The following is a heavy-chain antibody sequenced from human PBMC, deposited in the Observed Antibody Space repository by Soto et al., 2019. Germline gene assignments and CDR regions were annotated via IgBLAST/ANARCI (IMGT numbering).Heavy chain of an antibody. J-gene: IGHJ4*02. CDR3: VHHGGVPYYHDF. Sequence: QVQLQESGPGLVNPSGTLSLTCAVSGGSLSSSSWWSWVRQPPGKTLEWLGEIFYSGSTKYNPSLNSRVTISADQSKNDFSLRLSSETAADTAVYYCVHHGGVPYYHDFWGQGMLVTVSS. CDR2: IFYSGST. V-gene: IGHV4-4*02. D-gene: IGHD2-8*01. CDR1: GGSLSSSSW.